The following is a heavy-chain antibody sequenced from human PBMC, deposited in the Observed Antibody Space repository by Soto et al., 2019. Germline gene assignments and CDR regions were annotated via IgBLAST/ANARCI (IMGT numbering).Heavy chain of an antibody. CDR2: ISAYNGNT. CDR1: GYTFTSYG. Sequence: GASVKVSCKASGYTFTSYGISWVRQAPGQGLEWMGWISAYNGNTNYAQKLQGRVTMTTDTSTSTAYMELRSLRSDDTAVYYCARGSSWYVSIPDYYYGMDVWGQGTTVTVSS. V-gene: IGHV1-18*01. D-gene: IGHD6-13*01. J-gene: IGHJ6*02. CDR3: ARGSSWYVSIPDYYYGMDV.